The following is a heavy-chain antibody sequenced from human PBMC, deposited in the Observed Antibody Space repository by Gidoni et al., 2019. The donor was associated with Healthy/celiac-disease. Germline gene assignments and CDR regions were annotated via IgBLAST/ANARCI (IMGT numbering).Heavy chain of an antibody. J-gene: IGHJ4*02. Sequence: QLQLQESGSGLVKPSQTLSFPCAVSGGPISRGGYSWSWIRQPPGKGLEWIGYIYHSGSTYYNPSLKSRVTISVDRSKNQFSLKLSSVTAADTAVYYCARGGSSSWYKYFDYWGQGTLVTVSS. CDR3: ARGGSSSWYKYFDY. D-gene: IGHD6-13*01. CDR1: GGPISRGGYS. CDR2: IYHSGST. V-gene: IGHV4-30-2*01.